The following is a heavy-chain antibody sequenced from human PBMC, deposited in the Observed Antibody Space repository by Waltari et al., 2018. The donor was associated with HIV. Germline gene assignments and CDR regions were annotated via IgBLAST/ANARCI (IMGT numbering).Heavy chain of an antibody. D-gene: IGHD2-21*01. CDR2: ISAYVGTR. CDR1: GFTFTNYV. J-gene: IGHJ6*02. Sequence: VQLVQSGPEMKKPGASVKISCRASGFTFTNYVLSWVRQAPGQGLEWLGWISAYVGTRDVVPTFKYRVTLTTDASTTSAYLGIRNWGSDDTATVYGVRGGWSWLYDMYYYQGMDVWGQGTAVTVSS. V-gene: IGHV1-18*01. CDR3: VRGGWSWLYDMYYYQGMDV.